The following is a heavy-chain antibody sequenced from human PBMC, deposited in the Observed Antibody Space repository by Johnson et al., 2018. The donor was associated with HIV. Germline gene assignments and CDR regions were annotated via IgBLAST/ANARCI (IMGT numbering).Heavy chain of an antibody. D-gene: IGHD5-12*01. CDR2: IRSKGYGGTA. Sequence: VQLVESGGGLVQPGRSLRLSCIASGFAFGDYAMSWFRQAPGKGLEWVGFIRSKGYGGTAEYAASVKDRFTISRDDSKTIAYLQMNSLKTEDTAVYYCTWGYRLSGGDDAFDIWGQGTMVTVSS. CDR3: TWGYRLSGGDDAFDI. J-gene: IGHJ3*02. CDR1: GFAFGDYA. V-gene: IGHV3-49*03.